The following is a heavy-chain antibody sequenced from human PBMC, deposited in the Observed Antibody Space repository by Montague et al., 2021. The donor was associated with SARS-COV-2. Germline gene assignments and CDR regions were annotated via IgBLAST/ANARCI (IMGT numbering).Heavy chain of an antibody. J-gene: IGHJ4*02. Sequence: SETLSLTCAVYGGSFSGYHWSWVRQPPGEGLEWIGEINQSGDTNYNPSLKSRVTLSIDTPKNQFSLNLTSVTAADTAVYYCVREKYYFDDSGSKWGQGTLVTV. CDR3: VREKYYFDDSGSK. CDR1: GGSFSGYH. V-gene: IGHV4-34*01. D-gene: IGHD3-22*01. CDR2: INQSGDT.